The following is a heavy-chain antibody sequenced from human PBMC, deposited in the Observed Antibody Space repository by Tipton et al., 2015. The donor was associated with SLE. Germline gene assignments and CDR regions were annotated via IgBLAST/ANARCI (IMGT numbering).Heavy chain of an antibody. D-gene: IGHD3-22*01. CDR1: GYSISSGYF. J-gene: IGHJ3*02. V-gene: IGHV4-38-2*02. CDR3: ARDTYDTSGYHPGAFDI. CDR2: IYQDGST. Sequence: TLSLTCSVSGYSISSGYFWGWVRQPPGKGLEWIGNIYQDGSTYYNPSLKSRVTISLDMSRNQFSLILSSVTAADTAVYYCARDTYDTSGYHPGAFDIWGQGTMVTVSS.